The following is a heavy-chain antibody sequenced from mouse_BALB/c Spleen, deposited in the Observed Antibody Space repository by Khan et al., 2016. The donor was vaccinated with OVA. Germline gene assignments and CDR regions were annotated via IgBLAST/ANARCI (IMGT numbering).Heavy chain of an antibody. CDR1: GCTFTTYW. Sequence: QVQLKQSGAELAKPGASVKMSCKASGCTFTTYWMYWVKQRPGQGLEWIGYINPTSGYTDYNEKFKDKATLSADKSSSTAYMQLSSLTSEDSAVYYCTRDRVDYWGQGTTLTVSS. CDR2: INPTSGYT. J-gene: IGHJ2*01. V-gene: IGHV1-7*01. CDR3: TRDRVDY.